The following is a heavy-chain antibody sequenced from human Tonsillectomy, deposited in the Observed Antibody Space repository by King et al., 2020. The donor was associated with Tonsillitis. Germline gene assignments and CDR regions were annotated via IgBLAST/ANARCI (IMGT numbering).Heavy chain of an antibody. CDR2: INPSGGST. D-gene: IGHD3-22*01. CDR3: AREPAYYYDSSGYYVT. Sequence: QLVQSGAEVKKPGASVKVSCKASGYTFTSYYMNWVRQAPGQGLEWMGIINPSGGSTSYAQKFQGRVTMTRDTSTSTVYVELSSVRSEDTAVYHCAREPAYYYDSSGYYVTWGQGPPVTVSS. V-gene: IGHV1-46*03. CDR1: GYTFTSYY. J-gene: IGHJ5*02.